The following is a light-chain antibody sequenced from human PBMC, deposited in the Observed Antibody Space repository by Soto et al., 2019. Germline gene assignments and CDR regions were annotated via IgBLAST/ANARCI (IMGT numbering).Light chain of an antibody. CDR2: DVS. V-gene: IGLV2-11*01. CDR3: CSYAGRDTLYV. CDR1: STGVGGYNY. Sequence: QSALTHPRSVSGSPGQSVTISCTGTSTGVGGYNYVSWYQQHPGKVPKLMLYDVSKRPSGVPDRFSGSKSGNTASLTISGLQAEDEADYYCCSYAGRDTLYVFGSGTKVTVL. J-gene: IGLJ1*01.